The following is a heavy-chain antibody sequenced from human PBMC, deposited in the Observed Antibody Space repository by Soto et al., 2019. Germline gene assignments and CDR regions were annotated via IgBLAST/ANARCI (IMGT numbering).Heavy chain of an antibody. CDR3: ARDECSGGSCYVDY. Sequence: EVQLVESGGGLVQPGGSLRLSCAASGFTVSSNYMSWVRQAPGKGLEWVSVIYSGGSTYYADSVKGRFTISRDNSKNTLYLQMNSLRAEDTAVYYCARDECSGGSCYVDYWGQETLVTVSS. D-gene: IGHD2-15*01. V-gene: IGHV3-66*01. J-gene: IGHJ4*02. CDR1: GFTVSSNY. CDR2: IYSGGST.